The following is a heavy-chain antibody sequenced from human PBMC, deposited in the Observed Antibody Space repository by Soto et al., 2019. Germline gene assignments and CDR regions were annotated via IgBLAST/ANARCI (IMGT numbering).Heavy chain of an antibody. CDR2: IYYSGST. Sequence: SETLSLTCTVSGGSISSYYWSWIRQPPGKGLEWIGYIYYSGSTNYNPSLKSRVTISVDTSKNQFSLKLSSVTAADTAVYYCARVRYYYGSGSYYRSYYMDVWGKGTTVTVS. D-gene: IGHD3-10*01. CDR3: ARVRYYYGSGSYYRSYYMDV. J-gene: IGHJ6*03. CDR1: GGSISSYY. V-gene: IGHV4-59*01.